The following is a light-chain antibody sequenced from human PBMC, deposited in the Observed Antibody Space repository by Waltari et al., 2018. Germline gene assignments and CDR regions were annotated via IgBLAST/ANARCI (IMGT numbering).Light chain of an antibody. V-gene: IGLV1-47*01. J-gene: IGLJ1*01. Sequence: QSVLTHPPSASGTPGQGVTIPCSGSSPDIGDNYVYWYKQLPGTAPKLLIYGNTQRPSGVPDRFSGSKSGTSASLAISDLRSEDEADYYCAAWDDNLLYVFGTGTKVTVL. CDR1: SPDIGDNY. CDR2: GNT. CDR3: AAWDDNLLYV.